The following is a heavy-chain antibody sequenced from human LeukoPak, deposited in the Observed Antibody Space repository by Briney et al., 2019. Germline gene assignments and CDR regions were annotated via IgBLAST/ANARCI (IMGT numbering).Heavy chain of an antibody. Sequence: GRSLRLSCAASGFTFSSYCMHWVRQAPGKGLEGVAVISYDGCNKYYADSVKDRLTISRDNSKNTLYLQMNSLRAEDTAVYYCAKDHGSGSYCFYYWGQGTMVTVAS. CDR2: ISYDGCNK. CDR3: AKDHGSGSYCFYY. V-gene: IGHV3-30*18. CDR1: GFTFSSYC. J-gene: IGHJ4*02. D-gene: IGHD3-10*01.